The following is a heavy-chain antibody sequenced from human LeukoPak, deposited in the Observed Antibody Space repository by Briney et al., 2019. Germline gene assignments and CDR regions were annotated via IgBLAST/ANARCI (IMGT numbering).Heavy chain of an antibody. J-gene: IGHJ4*02. D-gene: IGHD3-22*01. CDR1: GFTFSSYG. V-gene: IGHV3-33*01. CDR3: ARDRTYYYDLRELDY. CDR2: IWYDGSNK. Sequence: GGSLRLSCAASGFTFSSYGMHWVRQAPGKGLEWVAVIWYDGSNKYYADSVKGRFTISRDNSKNTLYLQMNSLRAEDTAVYYCARDRTYYYDLRELDYWGQGTLVTVSS.